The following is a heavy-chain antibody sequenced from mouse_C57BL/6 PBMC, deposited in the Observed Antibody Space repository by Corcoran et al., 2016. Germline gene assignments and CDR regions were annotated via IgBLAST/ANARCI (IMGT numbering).Heavy chain of an antibody. D-gene: IGHD2-1*01. CDR1: GYSITSGYY. J-gene: IGHJ3*01. CDR3: ASPIYYRPLGFAY. Sequence: DVQLQESGPGIVKPSQSLSLTCSVNGYSITSGYYWNWIRRFPGNKLELMGYISYDGSNNYNPSLKNRISITLDTSKNQFFLKLNSVTTEDTATYYCASPIYYRPLGFAYWGQGTLVTVSA. CDR2: ISYDGSN. V-gene: IGHV3-6*01.